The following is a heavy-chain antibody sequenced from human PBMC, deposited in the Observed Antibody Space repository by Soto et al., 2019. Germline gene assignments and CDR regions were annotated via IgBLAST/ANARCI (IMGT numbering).Heavy chain of an antibody. J-gene: IGHJ4*02. CDR2: LYGSGRGI. D-gene: IGHD4-17*01. V-gene: IGHV3-23*01. CDR1: GFPFPSYA. CDR3: EKDAVSGDGVWLAHD. Sequence: PGGSLRLSCAASGFPFPSYAIIWIRQVPGRGLEWVSGLYGSGRGIHYADSVKGRFTISRDNSAYSVYLQMNNLRVEDTATYYCEKDAVSGDGVWLAHDWGQGTVVTVPS.